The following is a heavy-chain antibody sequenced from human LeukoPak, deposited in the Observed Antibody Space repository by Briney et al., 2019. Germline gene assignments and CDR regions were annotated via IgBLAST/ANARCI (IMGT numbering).Heavy chain of an antibody. CDR3: AKDDSMTLDHFDY. CDR2: INYSGGHK. CDR1: ASTFNNFA. V-gene: IGHV3-23*01. D-gene: IGHD4-11*01. J-gene: IGHJ4*02. Sequence: GGSLRLSCAASASTFNNFAMSWVRQAPGKGLEWVSGINYSGGHKYYADSVKGRFTISRDNSKYTLYLQMNSLRAEDTAVYYCAKDDSMTLDHFDYWGQGTLVSVSS.